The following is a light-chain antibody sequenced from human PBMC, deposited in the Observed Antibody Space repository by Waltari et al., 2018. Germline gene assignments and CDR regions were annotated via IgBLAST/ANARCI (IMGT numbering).Light chain of an antibody. CDR1: QSVRTN. V-gene: IGKV3-15*01. CDR3: QQYYVWPPIT. CDR2: GAS. Sequence: VLLTQSLASLSVSPGDTVILSCRASQSVRTNLVWCQQNAGQDPRTLIYGASTRASGVPSRFSGSGSETDFTLIISSLQSEDAAVYFCQQYYVWPPITFGGGTKLEI. J-gene: IGKJ4*01.